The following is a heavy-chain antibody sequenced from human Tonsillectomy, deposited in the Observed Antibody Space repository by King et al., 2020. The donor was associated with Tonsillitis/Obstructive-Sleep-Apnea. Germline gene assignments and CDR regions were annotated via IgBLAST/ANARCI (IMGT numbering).Heavy chain of an antibody. Sequence: HVQLVESGGGVVQPGRSLRLSCAASGFTFSSYAMHWVRQAPGKGLEWVAVISYDGSNKYYADSVKGRFTISRDNSKNTLSLQMNSLRAEDTAVYYCARDLYEDGYNGMQGYWGQGTLVTVSS. CDR1: GFTFSSYA. CDR3: ARDLYEDGYNGMQGY. V-gene: IGHV3-30*04. J-gene: IGHJ4*02. CDR2: ISYDGSNK. D-gene: IGHD5-24*01.